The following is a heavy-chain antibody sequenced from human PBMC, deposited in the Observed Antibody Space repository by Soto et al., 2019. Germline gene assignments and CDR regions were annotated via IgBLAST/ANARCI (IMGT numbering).Heavy chain of an antibody. J-gene: IGHJ6*02. D-gene: IGHD3-3*01. CDR2: IYYSGST. CDR3: ARDLTYYDFWSGSRPYGMDV. Sequence: SLTCTVSGGSISSSSYYWGWIRQPPGKGLEWIGSIYYSGSTYYNPSLKSRVTISVDTSKNQFSLKLSSVTAADTAVYYCARDLTYYDFWSGSRPYGMDVWGQGTTVTVSS. V-gene: IGHV4-39*01. CDR1: GGSISSSSYY.